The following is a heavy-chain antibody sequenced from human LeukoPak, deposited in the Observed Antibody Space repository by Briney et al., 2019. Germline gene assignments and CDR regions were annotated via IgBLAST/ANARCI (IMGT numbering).Heavy chain of an antibody. D-gene: IGHD4-11*01. CDR3: AREVTTVTIDC. CDR1: GFTFDDYT. V-gene: IGHV3-43*01. J-gene: IGHJ4*02. CDR2: ISWDGGST. Sequence: TGGSLRLSCAASGFTFDDYTMHWVRQAPGKGLEWVSLISWDGGSTYYADSVKGRFTISRDNAKNSLYLQMNSLRAEDTAVYYCAREVTTVTIDCWGQGTLVTVSS.